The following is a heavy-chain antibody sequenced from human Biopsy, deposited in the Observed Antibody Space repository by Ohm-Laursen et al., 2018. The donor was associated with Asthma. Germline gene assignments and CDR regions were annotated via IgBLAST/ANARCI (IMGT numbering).Heavy chain of an antibody. CDR3: ARGQKSAGDRWFDP. Sequence: SVKVSCKASGYTFIGCHIHWMRQAPGQGLEWMGRINPDSGGTNYAQKFQGRVTMTRDTSISTAYMEVSKLRSDDTAVYYCARGQKSAGDRWFDPWGQGTLVTVSS. CDR2: INPDSGGT. D-gene: IGHD6-13*01. CDR1: GYTFIGCH. J-gene: IGHJ5*02. V-gene: IGHV1-2*06.